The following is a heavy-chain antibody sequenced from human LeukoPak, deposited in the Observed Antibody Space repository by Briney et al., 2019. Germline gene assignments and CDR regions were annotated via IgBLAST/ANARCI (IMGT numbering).Heavy chain of an antibody. D-gene: IGHD3-22*01. CDR3: AKYYYDSYEGYYFDY. J-gene: IGHJ4*02. Sequence: ASVKVSCKASGYTFTGSYMHWVRQDPGQGLEWMGWINPNSGGTNYAQKFQGRVTMTRDTSISTAYMELSRVKSVDTAFYYCAKYYYDSYEGYYFDYWGQGTLVTVSS. CDR1: GYTFTGSY. CDR2: INPNSGGT. V-gene: IGHV1-2*02.